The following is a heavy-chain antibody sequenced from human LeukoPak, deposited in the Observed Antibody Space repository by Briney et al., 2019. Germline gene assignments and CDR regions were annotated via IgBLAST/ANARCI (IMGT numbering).Heavy chain of an antibody. CDR3: ARGLLWFGELPYYYYYGMDV. D-gene: IGHD3-10*01. J-gene: IGHJ6*04. CDR1: GGTFSSYA. V-gene: IGHV1-69*06. CDR2: ITPIFGTA. Sequence: SVKVSCKASGGTFSSYAISWVRQAPGQGLEWMGGITPIFGTANYAQKFQGRVTITADKSTSTAYMELSSLRSEDTAVYYCARGLLWFGELPYYYYYGMDVWGKGTTVTVSS.